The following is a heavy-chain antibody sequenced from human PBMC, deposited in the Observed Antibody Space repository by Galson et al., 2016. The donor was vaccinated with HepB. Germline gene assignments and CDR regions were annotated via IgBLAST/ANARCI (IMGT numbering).Heavy chain of an antibody. V-gene: IGHV1-18*01. Sequence: SVKVSCKASGYTFTSKGIAWVRLAPGQGLEWLGWISGLNGNVNYAQKFQGRVTMTTDTSTSTAYMELRGLRSDDTAVYYCATTRWLQHYFDYWGQGTLVTVSS. CDR2: ISGLNGNV. J-gene: IGHJ4*02. CDR1: GYTFTSKG. D-gene: IGHD5-24*01. CDR3: ATTRWLQHYFDY.